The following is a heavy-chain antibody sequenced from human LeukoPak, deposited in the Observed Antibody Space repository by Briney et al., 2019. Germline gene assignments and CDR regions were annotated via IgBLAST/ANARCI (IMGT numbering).Heavy chain of an antibody. Sequence: PSETLSLTCTVSGGSISSSRYYWGWIRQPPGKGLELIGSIHYSGSTYYNPSLKSRVTMLIDTSKNQFSLKLSSVTAADTALYYCARGRYSAGDNWFDPWGQGTLVTVSS. D-gene: IGHD3-9*01. V-gene: IGHV4-39*07. CDR1: GGSISSSRYY. J-gene: IGHJ5*02. CDR2: IHYSGST. CDR3: ARGRYSAGDNWFDP.